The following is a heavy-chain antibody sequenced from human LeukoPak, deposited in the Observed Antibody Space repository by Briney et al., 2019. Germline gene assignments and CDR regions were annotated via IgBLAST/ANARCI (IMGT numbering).Heavy chain of an antibody. D-gene: IGHD1-14*01. CDR1: GYTSTSYG. V-gene: IGHV1-18*01. CDR2: ISAYNGNT. Sequence: ASVKVSCKASGYTSTSYGISWVRQAPGQGLEWMGRISAYNGNTNYAQKRQRRVTMTTDTSTSTAYMELRSLRSDDTAVYYCASSETDYYYYYYMDVWGKGTTVTVSS. J-gene: IGHJ6*03. CDR3: ASSETDYYYYYYMDV.